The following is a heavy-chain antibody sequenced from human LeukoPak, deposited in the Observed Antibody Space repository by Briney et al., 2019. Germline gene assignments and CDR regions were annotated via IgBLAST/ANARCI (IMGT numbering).Heavy chain of an antibody. V-gene: IGHV4-61*01. CDR3: ARNRYGDYVLDY. CDR2: IYYSGST. J-gene: IGHJ4*02. D-gene: IGHD4-17*01. CDR1: GGSVSSGSYY. Sequence: SETLSLTCTVSGGSVSSGSYYWSWIRQPPGKGLEWIGYIYYSGSTYYNPSLKSRVTISIDTSKNQFSLKLSSVTAADTAVYYCARNRYGDYVLDYWGQGTLVTVSS.